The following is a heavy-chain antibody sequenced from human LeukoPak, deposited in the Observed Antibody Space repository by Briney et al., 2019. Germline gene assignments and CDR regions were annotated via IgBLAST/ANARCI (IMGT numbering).Heavy chain of an antibody. Sequence: GGSLELSCAASGFTVSTDNMSWGRPVPGKGLEWVSVVYSGNDGTNYADSVRGRFTISRDDSKNMVYLQMNNLRLEDAAVYYCTKRSRGYYDYWGQGTLVTVSS. CDR1: GFTVSTDN. CDR3: TKRSRGYYDY. CDR2: VYSGNDGT. V-gene: IGHV3-66*02. D-gene: IGHD3-10*01. J-gene: IGHJ4*02.